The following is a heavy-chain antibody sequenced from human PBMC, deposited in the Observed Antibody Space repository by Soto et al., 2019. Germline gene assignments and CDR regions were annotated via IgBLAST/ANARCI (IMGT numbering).Heavy chain of an antibody. J-gene: IGHJ4*02. V-gene: IGHV1-69*02. Sequence: QVQLVQSGAEVKKPGSSVKVSCKASGGTFSSYTISWVRQAPGQGLEWMGRIIPILGIANYGQKFQGRVTIPADKSTSTAYMELSSLRSEDTAVDYCADTGGGYGSGGSCMGYWGQGTLVTVSS. CDR3: ADTGGGYGSGGSCMGY. CDR2: IIPILGIA. CDR1: GGTFSSYT. D-gene: IGHD2-15*01.